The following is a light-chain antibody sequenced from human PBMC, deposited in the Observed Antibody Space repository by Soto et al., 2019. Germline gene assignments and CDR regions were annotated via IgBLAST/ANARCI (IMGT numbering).Light chain of an antibody. J-gene: IGKJ3*01. CDR2: DAS. Sequence: ELVLTQSPATLSLSPGDRATLSCRASQSVTTYLAWYQHKPGQAPRLLIYDASNRAAGIPARLSGSGSGTNFTLTISSLEPEDFGVYYCQQRSLWPPVTFGPGTKVDIK. V-gene: IGKV3-11*01. CDR1: QSVTTY. CDR3: QQRSLWPPVT.